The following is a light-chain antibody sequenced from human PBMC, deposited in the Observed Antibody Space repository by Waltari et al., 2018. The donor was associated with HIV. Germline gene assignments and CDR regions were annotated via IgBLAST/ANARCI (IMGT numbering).Light chain of an antibody. V-gene: IGLV1-44*01. Sequence: QSVLTQPPSAPGTPGQRIILSCSGSSSNIGSDAVYWYQQFPGTAPKLLLFNSNPRPSRVPDRFSASKSGHSASLAISGLQSDDEADYYCATWDHELDSWVFGGGTKLTVL. CDR3: ATWDHELDSWV. J-gene: IGLJ3*02. CDR1: SSNIGSDA. CDR2: NSN.